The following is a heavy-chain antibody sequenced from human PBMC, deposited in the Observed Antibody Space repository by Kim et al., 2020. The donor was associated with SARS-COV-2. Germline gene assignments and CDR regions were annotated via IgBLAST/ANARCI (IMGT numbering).Heavy chain of an antibody. J-gene: IGHJ4*02. CDR3: AKERSAGIAAAGNY. D-gene: IGHD6-13*01. Sequence: ADYEEGRLTISRDSSKKTLHLQMSSLRAEDTAVYYCAKERSAGIAAAGNYWGQGTLVTVSS. V-gene: IGHV3-23*01.